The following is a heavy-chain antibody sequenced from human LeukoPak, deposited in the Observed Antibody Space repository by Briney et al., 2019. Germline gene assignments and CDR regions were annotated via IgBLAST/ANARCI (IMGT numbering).Heavy chain of an antibody. CDR3: AKYNSGWYRWFDP. D-gene: IGHD6-19*01. J-gene: IGHJ5*02. CDR2: INTNTGNP. Sequence: ASVKVSCKASGYTFTSYGISWVRQAPGQGLEWMGWINTNTGNPTYAQGFTGRFVFSLDTSVSTAYLQISSLKAEDTAVYYCAKYNSGWYRWFDPWGQGTLVIVSS. V-gene: IGHV7-4-1*02. CDR1: GYTFTSYG.